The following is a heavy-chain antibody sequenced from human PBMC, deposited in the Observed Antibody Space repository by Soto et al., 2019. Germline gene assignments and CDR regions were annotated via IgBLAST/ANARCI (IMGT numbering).Heavy chain of an antibody. D-gene: IGHD1-1*01. CDR3: AKDGWNFWNPFDY. CDR2: IIPIFGTA. CDR1: GGTFSSYA. J-gene: IGHJ4*02. V-gene: IGHV1-69*13. Sequence: SVKVSCKASGGTFSSYAISWVRQAPGQGLEWMGGIIPIFGTANYAQKFQGRVTITADESTSTAYMELSSLRSEDTAVYYCAKDGWNFWNPFDYWGQGTLVTVSS.